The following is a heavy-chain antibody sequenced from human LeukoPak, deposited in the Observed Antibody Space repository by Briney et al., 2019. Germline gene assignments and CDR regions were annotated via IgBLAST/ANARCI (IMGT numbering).Heavy chain of an antibody. D-gene: IGHD3-10*01. CDR3: AKVKAALLWFGTIFDY. CDR1: GLSFSSHG. J-gene: IGHJ4*02. CDR2: IWYDGTNE. Sequence: PGGSLRLSCAASGLSFSSHGMHWVRQAPGKGLEWVAVIWYDGTNENYSDSLRGRFTISRDNSKNTLYLQMNSLRAEDTAVYYCAKVKAALLWFGTIFDYWGQGTLVTVSS. V-gene: IGHV3-30*02.